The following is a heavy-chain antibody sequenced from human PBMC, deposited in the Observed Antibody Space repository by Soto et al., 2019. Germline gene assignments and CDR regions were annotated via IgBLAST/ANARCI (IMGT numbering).Heavy chain of an antibody. J-gene: IGHJ4*02. CDR2: INAGSGNT. CDR3: ARESEAAMASAFDY. Sequence: GTSGKVSWEACGDGFTSYTRRWVRQAPGQRLEWMGLINAGSGNTKYSQKFQGRVTITRDTSASTAYMDLSSLRSEDTAVYYCARESEAAMASAFDYWGLGTLVTVSS. CDR1: GDGFTSYT. D-gene: IGHD5-18*01. V-gene: IGHV1-3*01.